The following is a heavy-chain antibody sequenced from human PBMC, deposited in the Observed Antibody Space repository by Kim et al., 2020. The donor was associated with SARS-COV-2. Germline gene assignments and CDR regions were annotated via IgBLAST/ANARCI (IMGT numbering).Heavy chain of an antibody. D-gene: IGHD3-22*01. V-gene: IGHV1-18*01. CDR1: GYTFTSYG. Sequence: ASVKVSCKASGYTFTSYGISWVRQAPGQGLEWMGWISAYNGNTNYAQKLQGRVTMTTDTSTSTAYMELRSLRSDDTAVYYCVGAPYYYDSSGYYPDYYYYYGMDVWGQGTTVTVSS. CDR2: ISAYNGNT. J-gene: IGHJ6*02. CDR3: VGAPYYYDSSGYYPDYYYYYGMDV.